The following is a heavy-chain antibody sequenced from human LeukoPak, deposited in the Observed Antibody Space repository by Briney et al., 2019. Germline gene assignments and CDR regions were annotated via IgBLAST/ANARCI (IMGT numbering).Heavy chain of an antibody. D-gene: IGHD5-18*01. CDR3: ARGRLLDY. J-gene: IGHJ4*02. V-gene: IGHV4-59*08. Sequence: PSETLSLTCTVSGGPISSYYWSWIRQPPGKGLEWIGYIYYSGSTNYNPSLKSRVTISVDTSKNQFSLKLSSVTAADTAVYYCARGRLLDYWGQGTLVTVSS. CDR2: IYYSGST. CDR1: GGPISSYY.